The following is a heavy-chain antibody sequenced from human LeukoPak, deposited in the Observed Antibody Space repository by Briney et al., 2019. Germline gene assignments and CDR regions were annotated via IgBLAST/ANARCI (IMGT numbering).Heavy chain of an antibody. D-gene: IGHD3-3*01. Sequence: GGSLRLSCAASGFTFSSYAMHWVRQAPGKGLEWVAVISYDGSNKYYADSVKGRFTISRDNSKNTLYLQMNSLRAEDTAVYYCAKATPYYDFWSGYSLAFDYWGQGTLVTVSS. CDR2: ISYDGSNK. CDR3: AKATPYYDFWSGYSLAFDY. V-gene: IGHV3-30-3*01. CDR1: GFTFSSYA. J-gene: IGHJ4*02.